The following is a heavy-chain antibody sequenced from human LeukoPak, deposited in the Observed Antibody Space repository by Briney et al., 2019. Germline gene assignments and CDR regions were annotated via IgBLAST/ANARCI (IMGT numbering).Heavy chain of an antibody. D-gene: IGHD5-24*01. V-gene: IGHV3-49*03. Sequence: GGSLRLSCAASGLVFGDYSMSWFRQAPAKGLEWVGFIAGKTNAGTIDYATSVKGRFTISRDDPKSIAYRQMNSLRTEDTAVYYCSRDSYGYRPHSGFDVWGQGTTVIVSS. J-gene: IGHJ6*02. CDR3: SRDSYGYRPHSGFDV. CDR1: GLVFGDYS. CDR2: IAGKTNAGTI.